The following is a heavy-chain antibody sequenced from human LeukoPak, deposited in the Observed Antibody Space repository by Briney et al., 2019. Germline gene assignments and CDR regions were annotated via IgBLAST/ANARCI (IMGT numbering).Heavy chain of an antibody. CDR3: ARDLEGIAAPRSPKNAFDI. Sequence: GASVKASCKASGYTFTSYGISWVRQAPGQGLEWMGWISVYNGNRNYAQKVQGRVTMTTDTSTSTVYMELRSPRSDDTAVYYCARDLEGIAAPRSPKNAFDIWGQGTMVTVSS. J-gene: IGHJ3*02. V-gene: IGHV1-18*01. CDR1: GYTFTSYG. CDR2: ISVYNGNR. D-gene: IGHD6-13*01.